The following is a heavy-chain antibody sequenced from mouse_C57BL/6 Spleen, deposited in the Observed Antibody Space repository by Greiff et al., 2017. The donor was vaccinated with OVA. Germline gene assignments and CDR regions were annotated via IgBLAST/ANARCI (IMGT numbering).Heavy chain of an antibody. CDR2: INPNYGTT. CDR1: GYSFTDYN. J-gene: IGHJ4*01. Sequence: VHVKQSGPELVKPGASVKISCKASGYSFTDYNMNWVKQSNGKSLEWIGVINPNYGTTSYNQKFKGKATLTVDQSSSTAYMQLNSLTSEDSAVYYCAREGDYDYDRAMDYWGQGTSVTVSS. D-gene: IGHD2-4*01. V-gene: IGHV1-39*01. CDR3: AREGDYDYDRAMDY.